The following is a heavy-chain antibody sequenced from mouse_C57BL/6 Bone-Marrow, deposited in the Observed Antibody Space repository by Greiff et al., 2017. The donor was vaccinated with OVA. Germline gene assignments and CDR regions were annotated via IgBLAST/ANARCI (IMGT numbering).Heavy chain of an antibody. CDR2: IRLKSDNYAT. J-gene: IGHJ2*01. Sequence: EVKVEESGGGLVQPGGSMKLSCVASGFTFSNYWMNWVRQSPEKGLEWVAQIRLKSDNYATHYAESVKGRFTISRDDSKSSVYLQMNNLRAEDTVIYYFTGDYGLDYWGQGTTLTVSS. CDR3: TGDYGLDY. V-gene: IGHV6-3*01. D-gene: IGHD1-2*01. CDR1: GFTFSNYW.